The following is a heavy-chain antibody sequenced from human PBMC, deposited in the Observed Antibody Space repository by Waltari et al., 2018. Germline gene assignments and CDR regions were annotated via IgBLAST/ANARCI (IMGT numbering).Heavy chain of an antibody. V-gene: IGHV4-39*01. J-gene: IGHJ4*02. CDR2: IYHSGTT. D-gene: IGHD2-21*01. Sequence: QLQLQESGPGLVKPSEPLSLTCTVSGGSISTIGYYWAWVRQPPGKGLEWIGTIYHSGTTYYNPSLESRVTISVDTSRNQFSLKLRSVTAADTAVYYCARHGGYFSNFDYWGQGTLVTVSS. CDR3: ARHGGYFSNFDY. CDR1: GGSISTIGYY.